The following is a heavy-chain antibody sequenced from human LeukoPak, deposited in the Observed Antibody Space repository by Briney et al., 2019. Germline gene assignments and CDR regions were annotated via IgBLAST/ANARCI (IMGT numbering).Heavy chain of an antibody. CDR1: GYSFTSYW. CDR2: IYPGDSHT. V-gene: IGHV5-51*01. J-gene: IGHJ4*02. D-gene: IGHD2-2*01. CDR3: ARLVGSTNLIDY. Sequence: GESLKISCKGSGYSFTSYWIGWVRHMPGKGLEWMGIIYPGDSHTRYNPSFQGQVTLSADKSISTAYLHWSSLKASDTAMYYCARLVGSTNLIDYWGQGTLVTVSS.